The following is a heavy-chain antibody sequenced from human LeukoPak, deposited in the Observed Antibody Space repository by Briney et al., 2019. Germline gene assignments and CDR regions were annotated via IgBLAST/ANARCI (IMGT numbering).Heavy chain of an antibody. J-gene: IGHJ4*02. CDR3: VRDKGVGPMERFDS. CDR2: ILGETTT. Sequence: GGSLRLSCAVSGSTVSSNYMTWVRQAPGKGLEWVSLILGETTTTYADSVKGRFTISRDNSKNTLYPQMDRLRAEDTAVYYCVRDKGVGPMERFDSWGQGTLVTVSS. D-gene: IGHD1-26*01. CDR1: GSTVSSNY. V-gene: IGHV3-53*01.